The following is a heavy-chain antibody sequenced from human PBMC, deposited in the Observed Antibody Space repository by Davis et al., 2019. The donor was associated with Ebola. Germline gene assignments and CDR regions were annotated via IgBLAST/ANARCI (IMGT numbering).Heavy chain of an antibody. Sequence: SETLSLTCTVSGGSMSGYYWSWIRQPPGKGLEWIGEINHSGSTNYNPSLKSRVTISVDTSKNQFSLKLTSVTAADTAVYYCARHSGSYGYYFDYWGRGTLVTVSS. CDR3: ARHSGSYGYYFDY. V-gene: IGHV4-34*01. J-gene: IGHJ4*02. CDR1: GGSMSGYY. D-gene: IGHD1-26*01. CDR2: INHSGST.